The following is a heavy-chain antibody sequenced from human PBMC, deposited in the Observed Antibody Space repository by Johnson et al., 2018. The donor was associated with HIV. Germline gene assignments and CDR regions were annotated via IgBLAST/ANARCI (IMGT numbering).Heavy chain of an antibody. CDR3: AREAYRSFDI. J-gene: IGHJ3*02. CDR2: IYSGGIT. Sequence: VQLVESGGGLVQPGRSLRLSCAASGFTFDDYAMHWVRQAPGKGLEWVSVIYSGGITYYADSRKGRFTISRDNSKNTLYLQMNSLRAEDTAVYYCAREAYRSFDIWGQGTMVTVSS. CDR1: GFTFDDYA. V-gene: IGHV3-66*01. D-gene: IGHD3-16*01.